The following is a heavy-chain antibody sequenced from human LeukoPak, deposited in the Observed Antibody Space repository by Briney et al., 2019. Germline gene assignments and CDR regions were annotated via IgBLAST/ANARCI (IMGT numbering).Heavy chain of an antibody. CDR2: ISDSGGST. D-gene: IGHD3-22*01. V-gene: IGHV3-23*01. Sequence: PGGSLRLSCASSGFTFSHYGMSWVRQAPGKGLEWVAGISDSGGSTNYADCVKGRFTISRDNPKNTLYVQMNSLRVDDTAVYFCAKRGVVIRVILVGFHKEAYYFDSWGQGALVTVSS. J-gene: IGHJ4*02. CDR3: AKRGVVIRVILVGFHKEAYYFDS. CDR1: GFTFSHYG.